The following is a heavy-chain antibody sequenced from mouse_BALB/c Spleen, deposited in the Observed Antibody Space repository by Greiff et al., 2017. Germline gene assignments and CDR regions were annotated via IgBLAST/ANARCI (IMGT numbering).Heavy chain of an antibody. V-gene: IGHV2-9*02. Sequence: VQRVESGPGLVAPSQSLSITCTVSGFSLTSYGVHWVRQPPGKGLEWLGVIWAGGSTNYNSALMSRLSISKDNSKSQVFLKMNSLQTDDTAMYYCANHYYGSLYAMDYWGQGTSVTVSS. CDR2: IWAGGST. D-gene: IGHD1-1*01. CDR1: GFSLTSYG. CDR3: ANHYYGSLYAMDY. J-gene: IGHJ4*01.